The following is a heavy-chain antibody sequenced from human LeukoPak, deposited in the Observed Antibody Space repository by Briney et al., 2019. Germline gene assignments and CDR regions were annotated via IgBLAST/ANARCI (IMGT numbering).Heavy chain of an antibody. J-gene: IGHJ4*02. Sequence: GGCLRLSWVLAGLSSSSYAMSWVRQPAGEWLELDSFISGIVGSTYYADCVRGRFTISIDNSKNTLFLQMNSLRAEDTAVYYCAKDPYAILTGYRYYFDYGGQGTLVTVSS. CDR3: AKDPYAILTGYRYYFDY. D-gene: IGHD3-9*01. CDR1: GLSSSSYA. V-gene: IGHV3-23*01. CDR2: ISGIVGST.